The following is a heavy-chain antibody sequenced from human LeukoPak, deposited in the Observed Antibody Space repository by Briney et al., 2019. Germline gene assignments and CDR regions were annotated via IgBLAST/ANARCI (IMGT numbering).Heavy chain of an antibody. V-gene: IGHV4-59*01. CDR3: AGDLRGPYFDY. CDR2: IYYSGST. D-gene: IGHD4-17*01. J-gene: IGHJ4*02. Sequence: PSETLSLTCTVSGGSISSYYWTWIRQPPGKGLEWIGYIYYSGSTNYNPSLKSRVTISVDTSKNQFSLKLSSVTAADTAVYYCAGDLRGPYFDYWGQGTLVTVSS. CDR1: GGSISSYY.